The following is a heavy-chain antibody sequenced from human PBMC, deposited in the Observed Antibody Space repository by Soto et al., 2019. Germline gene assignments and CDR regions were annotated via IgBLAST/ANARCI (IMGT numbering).Heavy chain of an antibody. CDR2: IGVGSGNT. Sequence: QMQLVQSGPEVKKPGTSVKVSCKASGFTFTSSAVQWVRQARGQRLEWIGWIGVGSGNTNYTQKSQERVTLTRDISXXTXYXXLRSLRSEHTAVYYCAARGYNWHDVHYYYYYGMDVWGQGTTVTVSS. J-gene: IGHJ6*02. D-gene: IGHD1-1*01. CDR3: AARGYNWHDVHYYYYYGMDV. V-gene: IGHV1-58*01. CDR1: GFTFTSSA.